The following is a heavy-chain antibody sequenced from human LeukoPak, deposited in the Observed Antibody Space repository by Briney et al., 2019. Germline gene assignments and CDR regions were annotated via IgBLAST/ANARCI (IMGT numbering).Heavy chain of an antibody. Sequence: GGSLRLSCAASGFTVSGNYMNWVRQAPGKGLEWVSVIYSVGSTYYADSVRGRFTVSRDNSKNTLYLQLNSLRAEDTAVYYCARDNGTIYDFWSGYWNYYYYYGMDVWGQGTTVTVSS. CDR1: GFTVSGNY. V-gene: IGHV3-53*01. D-gene: IGHD3-3*01. J-gene: IGHJ6*02. CDR3: ARDNGTIYDFWSGYWNYYYYYGMDV. CDR2: IYSVGST.